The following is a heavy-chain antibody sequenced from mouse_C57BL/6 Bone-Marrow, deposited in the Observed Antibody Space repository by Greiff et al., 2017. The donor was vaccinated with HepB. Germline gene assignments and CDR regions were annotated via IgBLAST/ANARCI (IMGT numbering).Heavy chain of an antibody. CDR3: ARFGGRVRYFDY. D-gene: IGHD3-3*01. J-gene: IGHJ2*01. V-gene: IGHV1-52*01. CDR1: GYTFTSYW. Sequence: VQLQQPGAELVRPGSSVKLSCKASGYTFTSYWMHWVKQRPIQGLEWIGNIDPSDSETHYNQKFKDKATLTVDKSSSTAYMQLSSLTSEDSAVYYCARFGGRVRYFDYWGQGTTLTVSS. CDR2: IDPSDSET.